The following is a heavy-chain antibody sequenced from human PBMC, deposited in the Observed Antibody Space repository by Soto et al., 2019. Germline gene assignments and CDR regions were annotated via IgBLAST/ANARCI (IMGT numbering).Heavy chain of an antibody. D-gene: IGHD1-26*01. CDR3: ARVMGRVGATTQDAFDI. CDR2: ISAYNGNT. Sequence: QVQLVQSGAEVKKPGASVKVSCKASGYTFTSYGISWVRQAPGQGLEWMGWISAYNGNTNYAQKLQGRVTMTTDTPPRKAYMERRSLRSDDTAVYYCARVMGRVGATTQDAFDIWGQGTMVTVSS. V-gene: IGHV1-18*01. J-gene: IGHJ3*02. CDR1: GYTFTSYG.